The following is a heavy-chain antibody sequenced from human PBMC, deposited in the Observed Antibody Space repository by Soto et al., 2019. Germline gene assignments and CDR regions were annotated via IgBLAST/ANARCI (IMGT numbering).Heavy chain of an antibody. CDR3: AKDGPVGVVIPYYFDY. D-gene: IGHD3-3*01. V-gene: IGHV3-23*01. CDR2: ISGSGGST. CDR1: VFTSSSYA. J-gene: IGHJ4*02. Sequence: SLRLSCASSVFTSSSYAMSWVRQAPGKGLEWVSAISGSGGSTYYADSVKGRFTISRDNSKNTLYLQMNSLRAEDTAVYYCAKDGPVGVVIPYYFDYWGQGTLVTVSS.